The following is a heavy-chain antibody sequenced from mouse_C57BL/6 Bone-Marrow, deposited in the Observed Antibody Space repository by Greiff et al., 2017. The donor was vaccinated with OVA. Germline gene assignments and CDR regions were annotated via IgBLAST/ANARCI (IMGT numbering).Heavy chain of an antibody. D-gene: IGHD1-1*01. V-gene: IGHV5-17*01. CDR1: GFTFSDYG. J-gene: IGHJ1*03. CDR2: ISSGSSTI. Sequence: EVKLVESGGGLVKPGGSLKLSCAASGFTFSDYGMHWVRQAPEKGLEWVAYISSGSSTIYYADTVKGRFTISRDNAKNTLFLQMTSLRSEDTAMYYGARRYYGSSLHWYFDVWGTGTTVTVSS. CDR3: ARRYYGSSLHWYFDV.